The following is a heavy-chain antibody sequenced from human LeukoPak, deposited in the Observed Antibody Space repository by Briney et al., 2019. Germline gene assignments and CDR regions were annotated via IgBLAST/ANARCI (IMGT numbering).Heavy chain of an antibody. CDR1: GFPFSTYS. CDR3: AREKYCTPTDCLHGRFYFDS. J-gene: IGHJ4*02. Sequence: SGRSLRLSCAASGFPFSTYSMHWVRQAPGKGLEWVAIISPEGRNENYADSVKGRFTISRDNSKSTLYLQMNTLRPEDTATYYCAREKYCTPTDCLHGRFYFDSWGQGTLVTVSS. D-gene: IGHD2-8*01. V-gene: IGHV3-30*03. CDR2: ISPEGRNE.